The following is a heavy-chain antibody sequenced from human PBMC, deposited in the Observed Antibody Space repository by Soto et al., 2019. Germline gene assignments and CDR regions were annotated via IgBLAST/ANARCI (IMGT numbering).Heavy chain of an antibody. Sequence: GGSLRLSCAASGFTFSSYGMHWVRQAPGKGLEWVAVISYDGSNKYYADSVKGRFTISRDNSKNTLYLQMNSLRAEDTAVYYCAKDQLDYGDSPLADYWGQGTLVTVSS. CDR3: AKDQLDYGDSPLADY. V-gene: IGHV3-30*18. CDR1: GFTFSSYG. J-gene: IGHJ4*02. CDR2: ISYDGSNK. D-gene: IGHD4-17*01.